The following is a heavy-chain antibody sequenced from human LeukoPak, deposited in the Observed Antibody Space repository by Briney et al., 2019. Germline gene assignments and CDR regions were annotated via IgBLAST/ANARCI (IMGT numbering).Heavy chain of an antibody. CDR3: ARRLTQYDCFDP. Sequence: SQTLTLTCAISGDSVSSNSVTWSWIRQSPSRGLEWLGRTYYRSTWYNDYAVSVRGRITVNPDTSKNQFSLHLNSVTPEDTAVYYCARRLTQYDCFDPWGQGILVTVSS. J-gene: IGHJ5*02. V-gene: IGHV6-1*01. D-gene: IGHD2-2*01. CDR1: GDSVSSNSVT. CDR2: TYYRSTWYN.